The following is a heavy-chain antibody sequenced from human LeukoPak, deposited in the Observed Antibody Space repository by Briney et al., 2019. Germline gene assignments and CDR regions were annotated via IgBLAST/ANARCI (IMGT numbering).Heavy chain of an antibody. CDR2: IYYSGST. Sequence: PSQTLSLTCTVSGGSISSGGYYWSWIRQHPGKGLEWIGYIYYSGSTYYNPSLKSRVTISVDTSKNQFSLKLSSVTAADTAVYYCARDLGVFGFLTYYFDYWGQGTLVTVSS. V-gene: IGHV4-31*03. D-gene: IGHD3-9*01. J-gene: IGHJ4*02. CDR3: ARDLGVFGFLTYYFDY. CDR1: GGSISSGGYY.